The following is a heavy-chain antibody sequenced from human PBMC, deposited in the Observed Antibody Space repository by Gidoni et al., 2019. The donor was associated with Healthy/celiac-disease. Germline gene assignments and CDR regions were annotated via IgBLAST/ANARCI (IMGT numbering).Heavy chain of an antibody. CDR2: IYYSGST. V-gene: IGHV4-31*03. J-gene: IGHJ5*02. CDR1: GGSISSGGYY. CDR3: ARDRIRAGYSSSWGWFDP. Sequence: TCTVSGGSISSGGYYWSWIRQHPGKGLEWIGYIYYSGSTYYNPSLKSRVTISVDTSKNQFSLKLSSVTAADTAVYYCARDRIRAGYSSSWGWFDPWGQGTLVTVSS. D-gene: IGHD6-13*01.